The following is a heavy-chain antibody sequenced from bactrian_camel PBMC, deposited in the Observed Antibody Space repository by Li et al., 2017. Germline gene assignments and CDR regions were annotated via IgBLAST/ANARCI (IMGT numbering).Heavy chain of an antibody. CDR1: GYTYSSYC. Sequence: VQLVESGGGSVRAGGSLRLSCAASGYTYSSYCMGWFRQAPQKEREGVAAISTGGGGTYYNDSVTGRFTISCDNLKNTVYLQMNSLRPEDTGMYYCAAARASSSTCSRGYVLRQSQTASWGPGTQVTVS. CDR3: AAARASSSTCSRGYVLRQSQTAS. CDR2: ISTGGGGT. V-gene: IGHV3S40*01. J-gene: IGHJ4*01. D-gene: IGHD1*01.